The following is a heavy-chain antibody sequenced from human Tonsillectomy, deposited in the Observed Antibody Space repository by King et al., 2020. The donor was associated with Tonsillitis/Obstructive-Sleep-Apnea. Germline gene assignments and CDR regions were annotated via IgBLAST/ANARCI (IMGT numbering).Heavy chain of an antibody. CDR1: GYRFTSYW. V-gene: IGHV5-51*03. CDR2: IYPGDSYT. Sequence: LVQSGAEVKKPGESLKISCKGSGYRFTSYWIGWVRQMPGRGLEWMGIIYPGDSYTRYSPSFQGQVTISADKSISTAYLQWSSLKASDTAMYYCAKLRGEYSRSWWPLGDTYFDLWGRGTLVTVSS. J-gene: IGHJ2*01. CDR3: AKLRGEYSRSWWPLGDTYFDL. D-gene: IGHD6-13*01.